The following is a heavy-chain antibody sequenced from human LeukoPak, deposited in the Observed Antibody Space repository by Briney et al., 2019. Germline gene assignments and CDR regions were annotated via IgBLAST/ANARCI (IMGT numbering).Heavy chain of an antibody. J-gene: IGHJ4*02. CDR2: ISSSSSYI. CDR1: GFTFSSYS. CDR3: ARDLRVVEDREY. V-gene: IGHV3-21*01. Sequence: GGSLRLSCAASGFTFSSYSMNWVRQASGKGLEWVSSISSSSSYIYYADSVKGRFTISRDNAKNSLYLQMNSLRAEDTAVYYCARDLRVVEDREYWGQGTLVTVSS. D-gene: IGHD2-15*01.